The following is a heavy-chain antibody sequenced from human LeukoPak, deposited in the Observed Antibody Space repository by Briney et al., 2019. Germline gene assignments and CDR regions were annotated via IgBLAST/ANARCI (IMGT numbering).Heavy chain of an antibody. J-gene: IGHJ4*02. CDR2: ISSSSSYI. V-gene: IGHV3-21*01. D-gene: IGHD3-22*01. Sequence: PGGSLRLSCAASGFTFSSYSMNWVRQAPGKGLEWVSSISSSSSYIYYADSVKGRFTISRDNAKNSLYLQMTSLRAEDTAVYYCARDLSLRDYYDSSGYPLDYWGQGTLVTVSS. CDR3: ARDLSLRDYYDSSGYPLDY. CDR1: GFTFSSYS.